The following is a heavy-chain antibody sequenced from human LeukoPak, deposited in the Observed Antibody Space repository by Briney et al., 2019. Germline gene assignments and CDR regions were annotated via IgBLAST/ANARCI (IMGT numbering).Heavy chain of an antibody. J-gene: IGHJ4*02. D-gene: IGHD3-22*01. V-gene: IGHV3-53*01. CDR1: GFTVSSNY. CDR3: ARMDYDSGGYYYGYFDY. Sequence: GGSLRLSCAASGFTVSSNYMSWVRQAPGKGLEWVSVIYSGGSTYYADSVKGRFTISRDNSKNTLYLQMNSLRAEDTAVYYCARMDYDSGGYYYGYFDYWGQGTLVTVSS. CDR2: IYSGGST.